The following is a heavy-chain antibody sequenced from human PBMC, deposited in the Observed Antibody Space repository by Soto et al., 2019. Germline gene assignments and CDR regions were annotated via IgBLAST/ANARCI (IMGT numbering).Heavy chain of an antibody. J-gene: IGHJ4*02. CDR1: GSPFSSYW. V-gene: IGHV3-74*01. CDR2: ILSDGSSI. Sequence: EVQLVESGGGLVQPGGSLRLSCVVSGSPFSSYWMHWVRQVPGKGLVWVSRILSDGSSISYADSVKGRFTVSRDRARNTLYVHMTSLRAEDTAVYYCAAGISGWSPDYWGQGTLVTVSS. D-gene: IGHD6-13*01. CDR3: AAGISGWSPDY.